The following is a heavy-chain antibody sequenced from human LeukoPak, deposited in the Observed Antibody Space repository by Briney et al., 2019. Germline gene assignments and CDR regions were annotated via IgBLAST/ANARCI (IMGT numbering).Heavy chain of an antibody. CDR3: AREGVRYCSSTSCVGAYYLDY. CDR2: IKQDGSEK. V-gene: IGHV3-7*05. CDR1: GFTFSRYW. Sequence: GGSLRLSCAASGFTFSRYWMSWVRQAPGKGLEWVANIKQDGSEKYYVDSAKGRFTVSRDNAKNSLYLQMNSLRAEDTAVYYCAREGVRYCSSTSCVGAYYLDYWGQGTLVTVSS. J-gene: IGHJ4*02. D-gene: IGHD2-2*01.